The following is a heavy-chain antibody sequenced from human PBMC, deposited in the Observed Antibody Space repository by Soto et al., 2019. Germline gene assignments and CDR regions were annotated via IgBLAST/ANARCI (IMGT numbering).Heavy chain of an antibody. J-gene: IGHJ4*02. CDR2: ISYDGSNK. Sequence: QVQLVESGGGVVQPGRSLRLSCAASGFTFSSYDMHWVRKAPGKGLEWVAVISYDGSNKYYADSVKGRFTISRDNSKNTLYLQMNSLRAEDTAVYYCARVARSGPFDYWGQGTLVTVSS. CDR3: ARVARSGPFDY. V-gene: IGHV3-30-3*01. CDR1: GFTFSSYD. D-gene: IGHD6-19*01.